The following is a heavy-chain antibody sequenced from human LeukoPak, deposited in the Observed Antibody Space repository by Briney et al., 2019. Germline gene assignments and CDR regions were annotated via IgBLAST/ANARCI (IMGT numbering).Heavy chain of an antibody. CDR2: VWYDGSDK. Sequence: GRSLRLPCAASGFTFSNFGMHWVRQAPGKGLEWVAVVWYDGSDKYYADSVKGRFTISRDNSKNTLDLQMNSLRAEDTAVYYCARKGASGWTPFLDYWGQGTLVTVSS. J-gene: IGHJ4*02. CDR3: ARKGASGWTPFLDY. CDR1: GFTFSNFG. D-gene: IGHD6-19*01. V-gene: IGHV3-33*01.